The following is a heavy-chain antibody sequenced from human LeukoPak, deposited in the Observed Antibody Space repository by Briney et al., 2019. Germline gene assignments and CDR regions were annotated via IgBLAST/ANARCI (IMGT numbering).Heavy chain of an antibody. CDR3: ASQYSSGRYRFDY. CDR1: GGSISSYY. J-gene: IGHJ4*02. CDR2: IYYSGST. V-gene: IGHV4-39*01. Sequence: ASETLSLTCTVSGGSISSYYWGWIRQPPGKGLEWIGSIYYSGSTYYNPSLKSRVTISVDTSKNQFSLKLSSVTAADTAVYYCASQYSSGRYRFDYWGQGTLVTVSS. D-gene: IGHD6-19*01.